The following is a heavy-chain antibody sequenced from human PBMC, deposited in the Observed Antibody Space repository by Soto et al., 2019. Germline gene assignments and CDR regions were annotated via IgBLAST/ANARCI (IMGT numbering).Heavy chain of an antibody. V-gene: IGHV4-34*01. CDR3: ARGGTGRFLPRQLFPYES. Sequence: SETLSLTGAVYNGSFSGYYWSWIRQTPGKGLEWLGEINHNGMTHYHSSLKSRLTISVDTTKNQFSLKLSSVTAADTAVYYCARGGTGRFLPRQLFPYESWGQGTRVT. CDR2: INHNGMT. D-gene: IGHD1-1*01. CDR1: NGSFSGYY. J-gene: IGHJ5*02.